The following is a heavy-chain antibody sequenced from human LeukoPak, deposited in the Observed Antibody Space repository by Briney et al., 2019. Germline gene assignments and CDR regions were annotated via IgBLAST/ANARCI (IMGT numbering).Heavy chain of an antibody. CDR1: GYTFTGYY. V-gene: IGHV1-2*02. CDR3: AGVKRDSSGYYYFFNY. J-gene: IGHJ4*02. Sequence: GASVKVSCKASGYTFTGYYMHWVRQAPGQGLEWMGWINPNSGGTNYAQKFQGRVTMTRDTSISTAYMELSRLRSDDTAVYYCAGVKRDSSGYYYFFNYWGQGTLVTVSS. D-gene: IGHD3-22*01. CDR2: INPNSGGT.